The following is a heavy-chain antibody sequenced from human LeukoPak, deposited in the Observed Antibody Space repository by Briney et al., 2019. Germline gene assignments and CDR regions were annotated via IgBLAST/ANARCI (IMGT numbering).Heavy chain of an antibody. CDR3: AKHFDSSGYSLDY. Sequence: PGGSLRLSCAASRFTFSSYGMHWVRQAPGKGLEWVAFIRYDGSNKYYADSVKGRFTISRDNSKNTLYLQMNSLRAEDTAVYYCAKHFDSSGYSLDYWGQGTLVTVSS. D-gene: IGHD3-22*01. CDR2: IRYDGSNK. V-gene: IGHV3-30*02. J-gene: IGHJ4*02. CDR1: RFTFSSYG.